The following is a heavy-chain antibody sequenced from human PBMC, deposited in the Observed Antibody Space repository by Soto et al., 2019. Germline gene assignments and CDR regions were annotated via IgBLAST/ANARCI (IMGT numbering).Heavy chain of an antibody. Sequence: GESLKISCKGSGYSFTSYWIGWVRQMPVKGLEWMGIIYPGDSDTRYSPSFQGQVTISADKSISTAYLQWSSLKASDTAMYYCARWHCSSTSCYGSYWFDRWGQGTLVTVSS. CDR2: IYPGDSDT. CDR1: GYSFTSYW. CDR3: ARWHCSSTSCYGSYWFDR. D-gene: IGHD2-2*01. J-gene: IGHJ5*01. V-gene: IGHV5-51*01.